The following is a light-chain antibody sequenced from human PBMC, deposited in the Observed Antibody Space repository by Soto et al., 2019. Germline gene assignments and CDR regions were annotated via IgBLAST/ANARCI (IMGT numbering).Light chain of an antibody. CDR3: AVWDGSLTGWV. CDR1: SSNIGRDY. J-gene: IGLJ3*02. V-gene: IGLV1-44*01. Sequence: QLVLTQPPSASGTPGQRVTISCSGGSSNIGRDYVNWYQHFPGTAPKVLIYRNNQRPSGVPDRFSGSKSGTSASLAISGLQSEDEADYYCAVWDGSLTGWVVGGGTKLTVL. CDR2: RNN.